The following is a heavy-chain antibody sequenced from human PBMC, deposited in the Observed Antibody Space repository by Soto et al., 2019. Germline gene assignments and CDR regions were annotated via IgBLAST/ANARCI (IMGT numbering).Heavy chain of an antibody. CDR2: ISAGGGTT. D-gene: IGHD4-17*01. Sequence: VGSLRLSCAASGFTFTTYAMSWFRQARGNGLEWVSAISAGGGTTYYADSVKGRFTISRDNSMNALYLQIHSLRVEDTAVYYCAHPRGYGVFDAYDIWGQGTMVTVSS. J-gene: IGHJ3*02. CDR1: GFTFTTYA. V-gene: IGHV3-23*01. CDR3: AHPRGYGVFDAYDI.